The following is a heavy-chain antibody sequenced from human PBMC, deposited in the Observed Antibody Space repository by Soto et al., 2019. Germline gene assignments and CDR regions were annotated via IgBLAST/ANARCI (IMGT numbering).Heavy chain of an antibody. Sequence: ASVKVSCKASGYTFTSYCISWVRQAPGQGLEWMGWISAHNGNTKYAQKLQGRVTMTTDTSTSTAYMEVRSLRSDDTAVYYCARDTAMALPDAWGQGTLVTVSS. CDR2: ISAHNGNT. D-gene: IGHD5-18*01. CDR3: ARDTAMALPDA. V-gene: IGHV1-18*01. J-gene: IGHJ4*02. CDR1: GYTFTSYC.